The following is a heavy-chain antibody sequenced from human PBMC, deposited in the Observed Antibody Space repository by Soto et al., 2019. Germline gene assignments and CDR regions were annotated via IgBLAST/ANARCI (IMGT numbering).Heavy chain of an antibody. D-gene: IGHD5-12*01. V-gene: IGHV3-21*01. Sequence: GGSLRLSCAASGFTFSSYSMNWVRQAPGKGLEWVSSISSSSYIYYADSVKGRFTISRDNAKNSLYLQMNSLRAEDTAVYYCARGNSGYDFLPPRYYYGMDVWGQGTTVTVSS. CDR2: ISSSSYI. CDR3: ARGNSGYDFLPPRYYYGMDV. CDR1: GFTFSSYS. J-gene: IGHJ6*02.